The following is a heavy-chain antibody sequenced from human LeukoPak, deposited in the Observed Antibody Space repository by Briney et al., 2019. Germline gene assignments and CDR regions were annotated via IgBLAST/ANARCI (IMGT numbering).Heavy chain of an antibody. V-gene: IGHV1-18*01. J-gene: IGHJ6*03. D-gene: IGHD3-3*01. CDR1: GYTFTSYG. CDR3: ARDFDVGYYDFWSGYYGHYYYMDV. Sequence: GASVKVSCKASGYTFTSYGISWVRQAPGQGLEWMGWISAYNGNTNYAQKLQGRVTMTTDTSTSTAYMELGSLRSDDTAVYYCARDFDVGYYDFWSGYYGHYYYMDVWGKGTTVTVSS. CDR2: ISAYNGNT.